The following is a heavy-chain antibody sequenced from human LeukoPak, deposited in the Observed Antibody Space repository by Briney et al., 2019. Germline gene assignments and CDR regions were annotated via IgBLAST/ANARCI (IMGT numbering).Heavy chain of an antibody. D-gene: IGHD6-13*01. Sequence: PSETLSLTCAVYGGSFSGYYWGWIRQPPGEGLEWIGSIYHSGSTCYNPSLNSRVTISVDPSKNQYSLKLSSVTAADTAVYYCARQYSSSWYGDAFDIWGQGTMVTVSS. V-gene: IGHV4-38-2*01. CDR2: IYHSGST. CDR1: GGSFSGYY. J-gene: IGHJ3*02. CDR3: ARQYSSSWYGDAFDI.